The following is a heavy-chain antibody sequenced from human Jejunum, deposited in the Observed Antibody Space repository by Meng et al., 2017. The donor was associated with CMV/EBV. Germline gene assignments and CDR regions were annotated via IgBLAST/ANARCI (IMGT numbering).Heavy chain of an antibody. CDR3: AREGLTIAVADYYFDY. CDR1: VYTFTEYF. D-gene: IGHD6-19*01. CDR2: VNPNTGGT. V-gene: IGHV1-2*06. J-gene: IGHJ4*02. Sequence: SVYTFTEYFVHWVRQAPGQGLEWMGRVNPNTGGTNYAQKFHGRVPMTSDASISTAYMELRDLTSDDSAVYYCAREGLTIAVADYYFDYWGQGTLVTVSS.